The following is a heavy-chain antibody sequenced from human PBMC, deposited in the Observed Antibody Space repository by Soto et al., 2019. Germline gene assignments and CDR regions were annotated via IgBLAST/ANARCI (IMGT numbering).Heavy chain of an antibody. D-gene: IGHD6-13*01. CDR2: ISGYNGNT. CDR1: GYSFTTYG. Sequence: ASVKVSCKASGYSFTTYGISWVRQAPGQGLEWMEWISGYNGNTNYAQKLQGRVTMATDTSTSTAYMELRSLRSDDTAVYYCARGRSWDNYHYYYQDVWGKGTTVT. V-gene: IGHV1-18*01. CDR3: ARGRSWDNYHYYYQDV. J-gene: IGHJ6*03.